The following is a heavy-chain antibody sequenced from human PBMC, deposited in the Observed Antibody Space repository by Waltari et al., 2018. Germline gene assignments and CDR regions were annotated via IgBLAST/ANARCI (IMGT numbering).Heavy chain of an antibody. V-gene: IGHV4-59*11. CDR2: IYYSGST. J-gene: IGHJ5*02. CDR1: GGSISSHY. D-gene: IGHD3-9*01. CDR3: ARHERYFDLPAGFDP. Sequence: QVQLQESGPGLVKPSETLSLTCTVSGGSISSHYWSWIRQPPGKGLEWIGYIYYSGSTNYNPSLKSRVTISVDTSKNQFSLKLSSVTAADTAVYYCARHERYFDLPAGFDPWGQGTLVTVSS.